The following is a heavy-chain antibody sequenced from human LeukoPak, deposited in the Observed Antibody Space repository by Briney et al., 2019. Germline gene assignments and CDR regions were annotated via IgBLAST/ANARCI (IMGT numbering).Heavy chain of an antibody. Sequence: SVKVSCKASGYTFTSYGISWVRQAPGQGLEWMGGIIPIFGTANYAQKFQGRVTITADESTSTAYMELSSLRSEDTAVYYCARGLHCSSTSCYLFDPWGQGTLVTVSS. J-gene: IGHJ5*02. D-gene: IGHD2-2*01. V-gene: IGHV1-69*13. CDR1: GYTFTSYG. CDR2: IIPIFGTA. CDR3: ARGLHCSSTSCYLFDP.